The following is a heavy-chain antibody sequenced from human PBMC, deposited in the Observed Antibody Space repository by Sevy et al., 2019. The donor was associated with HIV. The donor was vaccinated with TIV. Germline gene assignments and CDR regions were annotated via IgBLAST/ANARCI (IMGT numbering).Heavy chain of an antibody. J-gene: IGHJ4*02. D-gene: IGHD2-8*01. Sequence: GGSLRLSCAASGFDFSIYSMSWVLQAPGKELEWVSTLSFGCGKINYADSVKGRFTISRDNSKSSVYLQMNNMRVEDTAVYYCVREGCTKPHDYWGQGTLVTVSS. CDR3: VREGCTKPHDY. CDR2: LSFGCGKI. V-gene: IGHV3-23*01. CDR1: GFDFSIYS.